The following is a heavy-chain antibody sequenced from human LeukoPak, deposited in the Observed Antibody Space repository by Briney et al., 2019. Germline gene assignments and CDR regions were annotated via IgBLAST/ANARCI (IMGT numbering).Heavy chain of an antibody. CDR2: ITNGGSTI. J-gene: IGHJ6*02. Sequence: GGSLRLSCAASGFTFSDYNMNWVRQAPGKELEWVSYITNGGSTIHHADPVKGRFTISRDNAKKTLYLQMNSLRAEDTAVYYCARSIGLTGGGVDVWGQGTTVTVSS. CDR1: GFTFSDYN. D-gene: IGHD3-9*01. V-gene: IGHV3-11*01. CDR3: ARSIGLTGGGVDV.